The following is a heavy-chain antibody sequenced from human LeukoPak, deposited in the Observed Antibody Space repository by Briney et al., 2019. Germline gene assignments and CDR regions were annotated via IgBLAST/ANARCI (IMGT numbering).Heavy chain of an antibody. CDR2: IYYGGST. D-gene: IGHD4-11*01. CDR3: ARREVYSNYGYFDY. V-gene: IGHV4-39*01. CDR1: GGSISSSSFY. Sequence: PSETLSLTCTVSGGSISSSSFYWGWIRQPPGKGLEWIGSIYYGGSTYYNPSLKSRVTISVDTSKNQFSLKLSSVTAADTAVYYCARREVYSNYGYFDYWGQGTLVTVSS. J-gene: IGHJ4*02.